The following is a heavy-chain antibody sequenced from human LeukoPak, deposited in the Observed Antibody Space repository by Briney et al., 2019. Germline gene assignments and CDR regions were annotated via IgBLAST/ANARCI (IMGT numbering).Heavy chain of an antibody. V-gene: IGHV4-30-4*01. CDR1: GGSISSGDYY. J-gene: IGHJ5*02. D-gene: IGHD4-17*01. CDR2: IYYSGST. CDR3: ASHLSTTVTRLGWFDP. Sequence: SQTLSLSCTVSGGSISSGDYYWSWTRQPPGKGLEWIGYIYYSGSTYYNPSLKSRVTISVDTSKNQFSLELTSVTAADTAVYYCASHLSTTVTRLGWFDPWGQGTLVTVSS.